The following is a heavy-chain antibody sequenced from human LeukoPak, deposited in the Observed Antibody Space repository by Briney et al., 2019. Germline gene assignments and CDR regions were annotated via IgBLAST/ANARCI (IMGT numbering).Heavy chain of an antibody. Sequence: GGSLRLSCAASGFTFSNFAVVWVRQAPGKGLEWVCAISGSGTSIYYADSVRGRFTISRDNSKSTVSLQMNSLSAEDTALYYCAKRQWLGHGGPCDSWGQGTPVTVSS. V-gene: IGHV3-23*01. CDR3: AKRQWLGHGGPCDS. D-gene: IGHD6-19*01. J-gene: IGHJ4*02. CDR1: GFTFSNFA. CDR2: ISGSGTSI.